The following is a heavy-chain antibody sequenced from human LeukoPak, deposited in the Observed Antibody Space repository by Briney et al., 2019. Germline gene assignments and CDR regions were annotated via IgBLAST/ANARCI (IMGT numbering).Heavy chain of an antibody. Sequence: KPSETLSLTCAVYGGSFSGYYWSWIRQPPGKGLEWIGEINHSGSNNYNPSLKSRVTISVDTSKNQFSLKLSSVTAADTAVYYCARAEIKLYNQRRYYFDYWGQGTLVTVSS. D-gene: IGHD3-16*02. CDR3: ARAEIKLYNQRRYYFDY. J-gene: IGHJ4*02. CDR2: INHSGSN. V-gene: IGHV4-34*01. CDR1: GGSFSGYY.